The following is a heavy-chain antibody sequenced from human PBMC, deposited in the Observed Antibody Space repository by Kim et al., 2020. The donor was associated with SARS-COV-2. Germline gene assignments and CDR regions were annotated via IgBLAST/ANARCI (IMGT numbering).Heavy chain of an antibody. CDR1: GGSISSYY. J-gene: IGHJ4*02. V-gene: IGHV4-59*01. Sequence: SETLSLTCTVSGGSISSYYWSWIRQPPGKGLEWIGYIYYSGSTNYNPSLKSRVTISVDTSKNQFSLKLSSVTAADTAVYYCARDRGMGIDYWGQGTLVTV. CDR3: ARDRGMGIDY. D-gene: IGHD3-10*01. CDR2: IYYSGST.